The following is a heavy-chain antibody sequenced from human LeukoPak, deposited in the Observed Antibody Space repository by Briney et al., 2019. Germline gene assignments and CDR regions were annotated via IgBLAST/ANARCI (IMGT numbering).Heavy chain of an antibody. CDR2: IHYSGNT. D-gene: IGHD3-22*01. CDR3: ARMIGDDAFDI. V-gene: IGHV4-34*01. J-gene: IGHJ3*02. Sequence: SETLSLTCAVYGGSFSGYYWSWIRQPPGKGLEWIGSIHYSGNTHYNASLKSRVTISADTSKNQFTLELTSVTAEDTAVYYCARMIGDDAFDIWGQGTMVTVSS. CDR1: GGSFSGYY.